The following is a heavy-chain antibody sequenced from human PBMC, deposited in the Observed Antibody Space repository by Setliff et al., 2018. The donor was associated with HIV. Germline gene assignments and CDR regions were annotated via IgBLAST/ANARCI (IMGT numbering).Heavy chain of an antibody. V-gene: IGHV4-61*09. J-gene: IGHJ4*02. CDR2: IHTTGST. Sequence: SETLSLTCSVSGDSISSGSYYWSWIRLPAGKGLEWIGQIHTTGSTNYNPSLRSRVTISVDTSKNHFSLRLSSVTAADTAVYYCARHKSQPYYFDYWGQGTLVTVSS. CDR1: GDSISSGSYY. CDR3: ARHKSQPYYFDY.